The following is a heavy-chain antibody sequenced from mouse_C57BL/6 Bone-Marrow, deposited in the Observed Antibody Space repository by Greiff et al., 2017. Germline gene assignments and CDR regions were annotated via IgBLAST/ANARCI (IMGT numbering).Heavy chain of an antibody. CDR2: IRNKANGYTT. J-gene: IGHJ1*03. CDR3: ARFLDPCWYFDV. CDR1: GFTFTDYY. V-gene: IGHV7-3*01. Sequence: EVKLVESGGGLVQPGGSLSLSCAASGFTFTDYYMSWVRQPPGKALEWLGFIRNKANGYTTEYSASVKGRFTISRDNSQSILYLQMNALRAEDSATYYCARFLDPCWYFDVWGTGTTVTVSS.